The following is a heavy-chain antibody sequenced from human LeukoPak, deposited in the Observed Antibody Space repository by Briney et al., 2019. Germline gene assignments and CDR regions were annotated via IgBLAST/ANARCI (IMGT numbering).Heavy chain of an antibody. V-gene: IGHV3-74*01. CDR2: INYDGNDT. CDR3: ARNWWGIDY. J-gene: IGHJ4*02. CDR1: GFIFSDHW. D-gene: IGHD2-8*02. Sequence: GGSLRLSCAASGFIFSDHWMHWVRQSPDKGLVWVSRINYDGNDTSYADSVWGRFIISRDNTKNTLYLQMSSLKIEDTAVYYCARNWWGIDYWGPGTLVTVSS.